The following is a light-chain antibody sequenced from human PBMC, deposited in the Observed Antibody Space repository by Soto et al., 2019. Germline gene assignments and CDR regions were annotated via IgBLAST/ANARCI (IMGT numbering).Light chain of an antibody. CDR3: QQSYSTPPWT. CDR2: DAS. CDR1: QDISNY. V-gene: IGKV1-39*01. Sequence: DIQMTQSPSSLSASVGDRVTITCQASQDISNYLNWYQQKPGKAPKLLIYDASSLESGVPSRFSGSGSGTEFTLTISSLQPEDFATYYCQQSYSTPPWTFGQGTKVDIK. J-gene: IGKJ1*01.